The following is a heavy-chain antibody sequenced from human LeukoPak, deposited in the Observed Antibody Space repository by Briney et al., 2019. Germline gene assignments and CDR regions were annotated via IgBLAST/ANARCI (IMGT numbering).Heavy chain of an antibody. CDR1: GGSISSYY. J-gene: IGHJ6*02. V-gene: IGHV4-59*08. D-gene: IGHD2-15*01. CDR3: ARLPWGVVRNYYYYYGMDV. CDR2: IYYSGST. Sequence: PSETLSLTCTVSGGSISSYYWSWIRQPPGKGLEWIGYIYYSGSTNYNPSLKSRVTISVDPSKNQFSLKLSSVTAADTAVYYCARLPWGVVRNYYYYYGMDVWGQGTTVTVSS.